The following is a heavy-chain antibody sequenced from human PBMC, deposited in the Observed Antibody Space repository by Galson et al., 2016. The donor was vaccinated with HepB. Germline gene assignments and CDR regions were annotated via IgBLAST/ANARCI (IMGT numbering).Heavy chain of an antibody. D-gene: IGHD3-16*01. V-gene: IGHV3-7*01. CDR3: ARKGSGGFDH. CDR1: GFTFTDYW. CDR2: IRQDGSET. Sequence: SLRLSCAASGFTFTDYWMSWVRQAPGKGLEWVANIRQDGSETSYAASVKGRFTISRDNAKNSLYLQMTRLRVDDTAVYYCARKGSGGFDHWGQGTLVTVSS. J-gene: IGHJ4*02.